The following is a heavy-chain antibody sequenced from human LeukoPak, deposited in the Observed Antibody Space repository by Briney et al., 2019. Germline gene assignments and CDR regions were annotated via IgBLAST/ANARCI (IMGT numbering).Heavy chain of an antibody. Sequence: SETLSLTCAVYGGSFSGYYWSWIRQPLGKGLEWIGEINHSGSTNYNPSLKSRVTISVDASKNQFSLKLSSVTAADTAVYYCARGYPGGSDAFDIWGQGTMVTVSS. J-gene: IGHJ3*02. CDR3: ARGYPGGSDAFDI. D-gene: IGHD2-15*01. V-gene: IGHV4-34*01. CDR1: GGSFSGYY. CDR2: INHSGST.